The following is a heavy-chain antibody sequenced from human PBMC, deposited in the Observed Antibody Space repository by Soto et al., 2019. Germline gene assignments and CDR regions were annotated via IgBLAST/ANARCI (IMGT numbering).Heavy chain of an antibody. Sequence: ASVKVSCKASGGTFSSYAISWVRQAPGQGLEWMGGIIPIFGTANYAQKFQGRVTITADESTSTAYMELSSLRSEDTAVYYCARRHRSVAGYYYYGMDVWGQGTTVTVSS. V-gene: IGHV1-69*13. CDR1: GGTFSSYA. CDR3: ARRHRSVAGYYYYGMDV. J-gene: IGHJ6*02. D-gene: IGHD6-19*01. CDR2: IIPIFGTA.